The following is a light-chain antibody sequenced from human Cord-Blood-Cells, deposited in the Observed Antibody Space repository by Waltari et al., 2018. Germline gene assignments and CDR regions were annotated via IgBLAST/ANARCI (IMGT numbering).Light chain of an antibody. CDR2: KAS. J-gene: IGKJ1*01. CDR1: QSISSW. Sequence: DLQMTQSPSTLPASVRDRVTITCRASQSISSWLAWYQQKPGKAPKLLIYKASSLESGVPSRFSGSGSGTEFTLTISSLQPDDFATYYCQQYNSYSRTFGQGTKVEIK. V-gene: IGKV1-5*03. CDR3: QQYNSYSRT.